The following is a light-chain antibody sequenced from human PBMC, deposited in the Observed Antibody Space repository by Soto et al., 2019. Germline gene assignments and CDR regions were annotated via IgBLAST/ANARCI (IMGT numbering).Light chain of an antibody. Sequence: QSALTQPASVSGSPGQSITISCTGTSSDVGDYNYDSWYQEHPGKAPKLMIYDVSNRPSGVSNRFSGSKSGSTASLTISGLQAEDDADYYCSSYTSSTTRVFGIGTKVTVL. CDR1: SSDVGDYNY. J-gene: IGLJ1*01. CDR2: DVS. CDR3: SSYTSSTTRV. V-gene: IGLV2-14*01.